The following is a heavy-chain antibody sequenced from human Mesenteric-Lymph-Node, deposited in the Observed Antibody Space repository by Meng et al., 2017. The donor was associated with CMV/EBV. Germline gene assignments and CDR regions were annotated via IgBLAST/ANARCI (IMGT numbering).Heavy chain of an antibody. V-gene: IGHV3-23*01. CDR2: ISGSGSST. CDR3: ATQGAYYYDPSVYPDY. Sequence: GGSLRLSCAASGFTFGTFAMSWVRQAPGKGLEWVSAISGSGSSTYYADSVTGRLTISRDNSKNTLYLQMNSLRAEDTAVYYCATQGAYYYDPSVYPDYWGQGTLVTVSS. J-gene: IGHJ4*02. CDR1: GFTFGTFA. D-gene: IGHD3-22*01.